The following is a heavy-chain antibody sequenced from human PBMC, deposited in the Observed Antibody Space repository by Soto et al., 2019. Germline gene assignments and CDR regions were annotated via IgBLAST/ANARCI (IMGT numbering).Heavy chain of an antibody. CDR3: ARDSSGYYGSPTDY. Sequence: PGGSLRLSCAASGFTFSSYWMHWVRQAPGKGLVWVSRVNTDGRSTSYADSVKGRFTISRDNAKNTLYLQMNSLRAEDTAVYYCARDSSGYYGSPTDYWGQGTLVTVSS. CDR1: GFTFSSYW. D-gene: IGHD3-22*01. CDR2: VNTDGRST. J-gene: IGHJ4*02. V-gene: IGHV3-74*01.